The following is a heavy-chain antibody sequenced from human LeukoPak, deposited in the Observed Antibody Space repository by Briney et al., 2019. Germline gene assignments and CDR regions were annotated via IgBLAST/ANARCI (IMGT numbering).Heavy chain of an antibody. D-gene: IGHD3-22*01. CDR2: ISGGGGST. CDR1: GFTFSNYA. Sequence: PGGSLRLSCAASGFTFSNYAMNWVRQAPGKGLEWVSTISGGGGSTYYADSVKGRFTISRDNAKNSLYLQMNSLRAEDTAAYYCARDHEGYYYDSSGYQIYFDYWGQGTLVTVSS. V-gene: IGHV3-23*01. CDR3: ARDHEGYYYDSSGYQIYFDY. J-gene: IGHJ4*02.